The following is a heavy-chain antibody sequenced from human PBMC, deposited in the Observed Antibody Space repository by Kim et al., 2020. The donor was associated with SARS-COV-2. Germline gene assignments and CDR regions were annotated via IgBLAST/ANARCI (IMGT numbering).Heavy chain of an antibody. Sequence: KFQGRVTMTRDTSISTAYMELSRLRSDDTAVYYCARHDTAMADYYYGMDVWGQGTTVTVSS. V-gene: IGHV1-2*02. D-gene: IGHD5-18*01. CDR3: ARHDTAMADYYYGMDV. J-gene: IGHJ6*02.